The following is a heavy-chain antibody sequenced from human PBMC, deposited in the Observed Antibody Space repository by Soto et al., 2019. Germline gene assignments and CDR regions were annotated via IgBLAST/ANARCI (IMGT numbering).Heavy chain of an antibody. Sequence: QVHLVQSGAEVKKPGASVKVSCKGSGYGFTTYGITWVRQAPGQGLEWMAWISAHNGNTNYAQKLQGRGTVTRDTSTSTAYIELRSLRSDDTAVYYCAMGRYGDYWGQGALVTVSS. CDR1: GYGFTTYG. CDR3: AMGRYGDY. CDR2: ISAHNGNT. V-gene: IGHV1-18*01. D-gene: IGHD1-26*01. J-gene: IGHJ4*02.